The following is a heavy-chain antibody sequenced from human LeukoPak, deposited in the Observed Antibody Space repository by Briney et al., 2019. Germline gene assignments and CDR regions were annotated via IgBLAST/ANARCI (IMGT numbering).Heavy chain of an antibody. V-gene: IGHV4-39*01. D-gene: IGHD6-13*01. J-gene: IGHJ2*01. CDR3: ARVYYSNSYDYWYFDL. CDR2: IYYSGST. Sequence: SETLSLTCTVSGGSISSSNYYWGWIRQPPGKGLEWIGSIYYSGSTYYNPSLKSRVTISVDTSKNQFSLKLSSVTAADTAVYYCARVYYSNSYDYWYFDLWGRGTLVTVSS. CDR1: GGSISSSNYY.